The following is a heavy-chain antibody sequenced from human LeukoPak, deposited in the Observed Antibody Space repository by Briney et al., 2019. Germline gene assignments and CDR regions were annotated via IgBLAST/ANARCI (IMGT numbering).Heavy chain of an antibody. CDR2: IWYDGRTK. CDR3: ARDFEYSSSTGVY. Sequence: GGSLRLSCAASGFTFSKYGIHWVRQAPGKGLEWVAVIWYDGRTKYYADSVKGRFTISRDNSKNTLYLQMNSLRAEDTAVYYCARDFEYSSSTGVYWGQGTLVRVSS. J-gene: IGHJ4*02. D-gene: IGHD5-12*01. V-gene: IGHV3-33*01. CDR1: GFTFSKYG.